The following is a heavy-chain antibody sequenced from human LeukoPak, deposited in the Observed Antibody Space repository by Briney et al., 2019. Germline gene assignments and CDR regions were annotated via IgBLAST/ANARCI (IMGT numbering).Heavy chain of an antibody. V-gene: IGHV3-21*01. D-gene: IGHD3-16*02. CDR2: ISSSSSYI. Sequence: GGSLRLSCAASGFTFSSYWMHWVRQAPGKGLEWVSSISSSSSYIYYADSVKGRFTISRDNAKNSLFLQMSSLRAEDTAVYYCAGDGDYDYVWGSYRPYYFDYWGQGTLVTVSS. J-gene: IGHJ4*02. CDR1: GFTFSSYW. CDR3: AGDGDYDYVWGSYRPYYFDY.